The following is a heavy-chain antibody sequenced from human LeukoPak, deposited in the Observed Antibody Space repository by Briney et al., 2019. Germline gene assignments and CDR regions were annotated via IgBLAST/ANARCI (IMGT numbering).Heavy chain of an antibody. V-gene: IGHV3-23*01. CDR3: ARGPRFGIRMIVVVTKGHFDY. D-gene: IGHD3-22*01. CDR1: GFTFSSYA. Sequence: GGSLRLSCAASGFTFSSYAMSWVRQAPGKGLEWVSGISGSGGSTYYADSVKGRFTISSDNSKNTLYLQMNSLRAEDTAVYYCARGPRFGIRMIVVVTKGHFDYWGQGTLVTVSS. J-gene: IGHJ4*02. CDR2: ISGSGGST.